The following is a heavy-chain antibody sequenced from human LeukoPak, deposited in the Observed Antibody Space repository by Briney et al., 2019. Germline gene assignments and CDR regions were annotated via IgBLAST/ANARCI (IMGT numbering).Heavy chain of an antibody. CDR2: TYYRSKWYN. CDR1: GDSVSSNSSA. CDR3: ARGGQGDGYSADEAFDF. J-gene: IGHJ3*01. Sequence: SQTLSLTCAISGDSVSSNSSACNWIRQSPSRGLEWLGRTYYRSKWYNDYAVSVKSRITINLDTSKNQFSLQLNSVTPEDTAVYYCARGGQGDGYSADEAFDFWGQGTMVTVSS. D-gene: IGHD5-24*01. V-gene: IGHV6-1*01.